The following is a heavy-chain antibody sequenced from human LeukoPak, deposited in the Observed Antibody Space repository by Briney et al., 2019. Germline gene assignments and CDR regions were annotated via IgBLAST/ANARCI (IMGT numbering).Heavy chain of an antibody. V-gene: IGHV4-59*08. CDR3: ARLATYGDYSD. D-gene: IGHD4-17*01. Sequence: SETLSLTCTVSGGSISGFYWSWVRQPPGKGLEWIGYIYCTGSTNYNPSLKNRVTISVDTSKNQFSLRLRSVTAADTAVYYCARLATYGDYSDWGQGTLVTVSS. CDR1: GGSISGFY. CDR2: IYCTGST. J-gene: IGHJ4*02.